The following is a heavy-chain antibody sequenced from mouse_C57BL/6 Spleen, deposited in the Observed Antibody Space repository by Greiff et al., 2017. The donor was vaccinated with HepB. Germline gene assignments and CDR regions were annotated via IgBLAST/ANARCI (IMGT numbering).Heavy chain of an antibody. Sequence: QVQLKQSGAELVKPGASVKISCKASGYAFSSYWMNWVKQRPGKGLEWIGQIYPGDGDTNYNGKFKGKATLTADKSSSTAYMQLSSLTSEDSAVYFCARRGYYYGSSLFDYWGQGTTLTVSS. J-gene: IGHJ2*01. CDR3: ARRGYYYGSSLFDY. CDR1: GYAFSSYW. V-gene: IGHV1-80*01. D-gene: IGHD1-1*01. CDR2: IYPGDGDT.